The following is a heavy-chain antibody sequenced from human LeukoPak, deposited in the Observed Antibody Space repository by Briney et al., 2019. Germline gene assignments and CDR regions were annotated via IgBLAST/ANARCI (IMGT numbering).Heavy chain of an antibody. Sequence: GGSLRLSCAASGFTFSSTSMSWVRQAPGKGLEWVAVTVGGGDGTYYADSVKGRFTISRDNSKNTLYLQMNSLRAEDTAVYYCAKVWCSSGSCFDLNNWFDPWGQGTLVTVSS. CDR2: TVGGGDGT. J-gene: IGHJ5*02. V-gene: IGHV3-23*01. D-gene: IGHD2-15*01. CDR1: GFTFSSTS. CDR3: AKVWCSSGSCFDLNNWFDP.